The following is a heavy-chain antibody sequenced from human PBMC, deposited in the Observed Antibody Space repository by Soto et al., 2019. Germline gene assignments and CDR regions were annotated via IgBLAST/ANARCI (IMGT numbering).Heavy chain of an antibody. J-gene: IGHJ6*02. Sequence: PGGSLILSCASSGFPCSSYIMNLVRPAPGKGLEWVSVIYSGGSTYYADSVKGRFTISRDNSKNTLYLQMNSLRAEDTAVYYCARDVITMVRGVPYYYYGMDVWGQGTKVTVSS. D-gene: IGHD3-10*01. CDR2: IYSGGST. CDR3: ARDVITMVRGVPYYYYGMDV. CDR1: GFPCSSYI. V-gene: IGHV3-53*01.